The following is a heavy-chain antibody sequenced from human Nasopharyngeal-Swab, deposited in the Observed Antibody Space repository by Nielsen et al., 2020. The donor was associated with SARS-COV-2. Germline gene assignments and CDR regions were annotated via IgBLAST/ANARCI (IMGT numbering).Heavy chain of an antibody. CDR2: ISYDGSNK. Sequence: GESLKISCAASGFTFSSYAMHWVRQAQGKGLEWVAVISYDGSNKYYADSVKGRFTISRDNSKNTLYLQMNSLRAEDTAVYYCARGRIAGWGQGTLVTVSS. CDR3: ARGRIAG. D-gene: IGHD6-13*01. V-gene: IGHV3-30-3*01. CDR1: GFTFSSYA. J-gene: IGHJ4*02.